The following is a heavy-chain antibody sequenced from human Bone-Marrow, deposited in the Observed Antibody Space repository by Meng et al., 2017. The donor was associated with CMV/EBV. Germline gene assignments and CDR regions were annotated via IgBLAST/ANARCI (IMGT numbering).Heavy chain of an antibody. CDR1: GYTFTGYY. J-gene: IGHJ4*02. V-gene: IGHV1-2*02. Sequence: SGYTFTGYYMHWVRQGPGQGLEWMGWINPNSGGTNYAQKFQGRVTMTRDTSISTAYMELSRLRSDDTAVYYCARDLYSSGWRYFDYWGQGTLVTVSS. CDR2: INPNSGGT. D-gene: IGHD6-19*01. CDR3: ARDLYSSGWRYFDY.